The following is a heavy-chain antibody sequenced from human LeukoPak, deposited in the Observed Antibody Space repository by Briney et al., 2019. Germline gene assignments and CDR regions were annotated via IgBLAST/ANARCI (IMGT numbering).Heavy chain of an antibody. D-gene: IGHD6-19*01. V-gene: IGHV3-21*01. J-gene: IGHJ5*02. Sequence: GSLRLSCAASGFTFSSYSMNWVRQAPGKGLEWVSSLSSSSSHKNYADSVKGRFTISRDNAKNSLYLHMDSLRAEDTALYYCVRQAGVSWGQGTLVTVSS. CDR1: GFTFSSYS. CDR2: LSSSSSHK. CDR3: VRQAGVS.